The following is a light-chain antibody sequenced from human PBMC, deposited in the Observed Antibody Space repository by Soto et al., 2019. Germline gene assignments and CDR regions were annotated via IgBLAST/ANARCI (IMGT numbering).Light chain of an antibody. CDR3: QQTYSNPPWT. Sequence: DIPMTQSPSSLSASVGGRVTITCRASQNINSYVNWYQQQPGKAPKLLIYAASSLQSGVPSRFSGSESGTDFTLTISSLQPEDFATYYCQQTYSNPPWTFGQGTKVEIK. CDR2: AAS. V-gene: IGKV1-39*01. J-gene: IGKJ1*01. CDR1: QNINSY.